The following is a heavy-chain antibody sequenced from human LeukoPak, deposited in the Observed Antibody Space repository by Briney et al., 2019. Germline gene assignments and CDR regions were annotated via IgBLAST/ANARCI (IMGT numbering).Heavy chain of an antibody. CDR1: GFTFSSYS. J-gene: IGHJ6*03. CDR2: ISSSSTTI. V-gene: IGHV3-48*02. D-gene: IGHD6-13*01. CDR3: TRDAQHLVDLYYYYYYMDV. Sequence: GGSLRLSCAASGFTFSSYSMNWVRQAPGKGLEWVSYISSSSTTIYYADSVKGRFTISRDNAKNSLYLQINSLRDEDTAVYYCTRDAQHLVDLYYYYYYMDVWGKGTTVTVSS.